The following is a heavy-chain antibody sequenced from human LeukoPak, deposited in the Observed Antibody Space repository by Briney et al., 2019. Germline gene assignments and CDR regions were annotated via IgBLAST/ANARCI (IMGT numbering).Heavy chain of an antibody. Sequence: GGSLRLSCAASGFTFSSYAMIWVRQAPGKGLEWVSAFWGRGGSTYYADSVKGRFTLSRDNSKNTLYLQMNSLRAEDTAVYYCAKDRDSRGYYLDYWGQGTLVTVSS. J-gene: IGHJ4*02. CDR3: AKDRDSRGYYLDY. D-gene: IGHD3-22*01. CDR1: GFTFSSYA. V-gene: IGHV3-23*01. CDR2: FWGRGGST.